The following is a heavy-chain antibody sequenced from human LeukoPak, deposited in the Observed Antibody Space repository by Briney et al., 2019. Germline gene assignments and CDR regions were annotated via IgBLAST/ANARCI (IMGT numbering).Heavy chain of an antibody. CDR3: TTDAMVRGRLVSHYYYYMDV. CDR1: GFTFSNAW. D-gene: IGHD3-10*01. CDR2: IKSKTDGGTT. V-gene: IGHV3-15*01. Sequence: GGSLTLSCAASGFTFSNAWMSWVRQAPGKGLEWVGRIKSKTDGGTTDYAAPVKGRFTISRDDSKNTLYLQMNSLKTEDTAVYYCTTDAMVRGRLVSHYYYYMDVWGKGTTVTVSS. J-gene: IGHJ6*03.